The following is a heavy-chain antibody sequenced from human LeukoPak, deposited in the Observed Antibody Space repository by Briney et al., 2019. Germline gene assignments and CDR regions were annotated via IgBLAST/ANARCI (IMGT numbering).Heavy chain of an antibody. J-gene: IGHJ4*02. CDR1: GFTFSSYW. Sequence: PGGSLRLSCVASGFTFSSYWMHWVRQDPRKGLVGVSRINGDGRNINYADSVRGRFTISRDNSRNTLYLQMNSLRAEDTAVYYCLYLAAQAFDYWGQGTLVTVSS. V-gene: IGHV3-74*01. CDR2: INGDGRNI. CDR3: LYLAAQAFDY.